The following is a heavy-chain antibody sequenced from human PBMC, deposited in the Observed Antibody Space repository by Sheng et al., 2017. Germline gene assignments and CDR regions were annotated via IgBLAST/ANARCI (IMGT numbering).Heavy chain of an antibody. CDR2: ISAYNGNT. D-gene: IGHD3-10*01. Sequence: QVQLVQSGAEVKKPGASVKVSCKASGYTFTSYGISWVRQAPGQGLEWMGWISAYNGNTNYAQKLQGRVTMTTDTSTSTAYMELRSLRSDDTAVYYCARALPRITMPFTGWYFDLWGRGTLVTVSS. J-gene: IGHJ2*01. V-gene: IGHV1-18*01. CDR3: ARALPRITMPFTGWYFDL. CDR1: GYTFTSYG.